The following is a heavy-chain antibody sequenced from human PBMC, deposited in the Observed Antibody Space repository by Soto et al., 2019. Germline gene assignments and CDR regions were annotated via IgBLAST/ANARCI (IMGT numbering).Heavy chain of an antibody. CDR3: SSSGQRPYYYGMDV. CDR2: IIPIFGTA. Sequence: ASVKVSCKASGGTFSSYAISWVRQAPGQGLEWMGGIIPIFGTANYAQKFQGRVTITADESTSTAYMELSSLRSEDTAVYYCSSSGQRPYYYGMDVWGQGTTVTVSS. D-gene: IGHD6-19*01. CDR1: GGTFSSYA. V-gene: IGHV1-69*13. J-gene: IGHJ6*02.